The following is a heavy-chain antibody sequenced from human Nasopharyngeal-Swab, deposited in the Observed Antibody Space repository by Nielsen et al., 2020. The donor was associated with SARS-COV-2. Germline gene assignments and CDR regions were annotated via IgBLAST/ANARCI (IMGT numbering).Heavy chain of an antibody. CDR2: IYYSGST. J-gene: IGHJ6*02. Sequence: SETLSLTCTVSGGSISSSSYYWGWIRQPPGKGLEWIGSIYYSGSTYYNPSLKSRVTISVDTSKNQFSLKLSSVTAADTAVYYCASSYSSGWYFLDVWGQGPRSPSP. V-gene: IGHV4-39*01. D-gene: IGHD6-19*01. CDR1: GGSISSSSYY. CDR3: ASSYSSGWYFLDV.